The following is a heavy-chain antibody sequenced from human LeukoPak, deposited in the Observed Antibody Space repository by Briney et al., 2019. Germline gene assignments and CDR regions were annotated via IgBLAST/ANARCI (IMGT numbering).Heavy chain of an antibody. J-gene: IGHJ4*02. CDR3: ARAGYDSSGYSTYYFDY. Sequence: SETLSLTCTVSGGSISSSSYYWGWIRQPPGKGLEWIGSIYYSGSTYYNPSLKSRVTISVDTSKNQFSLKLSSVTAADTAVYYCARAGYDSSGYSTYYFDYWGQGTLVTVSS. V-gene: IGHV4-39*07. CDR2: IYYSGST. D-gene: IGHD3-22*01. CDR1: GGSISSSSYY.